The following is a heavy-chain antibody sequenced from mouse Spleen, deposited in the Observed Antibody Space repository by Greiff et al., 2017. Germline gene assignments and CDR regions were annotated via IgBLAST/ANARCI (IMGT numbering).Heavy chain of an antibody. Sequence: VQLQQSGPGLVAPSQSLSITCTVSGFSLTSYGVDWVCQSPGKGLEWLGVFWGGGSTNYNSALKSRLSISKDNSKSQVVLKMNSLQTDDTAMYYWASAYGSSYYAYWGQGTRVTVSA. CDR3: ASAYGSSYYAY. D-gene: IGHD1-1*01. V-gene: IGHV2-6*01. CDR2: FWGGGST. CDR1: GFSLTSYG. J-gene: IGHJ3*01.